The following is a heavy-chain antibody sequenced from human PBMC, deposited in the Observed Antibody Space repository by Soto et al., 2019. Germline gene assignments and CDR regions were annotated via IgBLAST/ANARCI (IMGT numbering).Heavy chain of an antibody. CDR1: GFTFSSYG. CDR2: IWYDGSNK. Sequence: QVQLVESGGGVVQPGRSLRLSCAASGFTFSSYGMHWVRQAPGKGLEWVAVIWYDGSNKYYADSVKGRFTISRDNSKKTLYLQMNSLRAEDTAVYYCARDRIAVAASNWFGPWGQGTLVTVSS. V-gene: IGHV3-33*01. D-gene: IGHD6-19*01. CDR3: ARDRIAVAASNWFGP. J-gene: IGHJ5*02.